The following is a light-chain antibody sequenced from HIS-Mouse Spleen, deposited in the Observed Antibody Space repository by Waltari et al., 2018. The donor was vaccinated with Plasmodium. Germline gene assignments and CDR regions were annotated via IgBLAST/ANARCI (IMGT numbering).Light chain of an antibody. CDR3: YSTDSSGNHRV. CDR2: EDS. V-gene: IGLV3-10*01. CDR1: ALPKKY. J-gene: IGLJ3*02. Sequence: SYELTQPPSVSVSPGQTARITCSGDALPKKYAYWYQQKSGQAPVLVIYEDSKRPSGIPVRSSGSSSGTMATLTISGAQVEDEADYYCYSTDSSGNHRVFGGGTKLTVL.